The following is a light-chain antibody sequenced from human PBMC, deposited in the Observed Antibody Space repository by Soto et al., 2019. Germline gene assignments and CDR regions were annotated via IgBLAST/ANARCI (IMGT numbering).Light chain of an antibody. CDR3: SSYAGRNSLV. CDR2: DVS. Sequence: QSALTQPPSASGSLGQSVTISCTGTSSDVGGYNHVSWYQQHPGKAPKLLIYDVSYRPSGVPDRFSASKSGNTASLTVSGLQPEDETDYYCSSYAGRNSLVFGTGTKVTVL. CDR1: SSDVGGYNH. V-gene: IGLV2-8*01. J-gene: IGLJ1*01.